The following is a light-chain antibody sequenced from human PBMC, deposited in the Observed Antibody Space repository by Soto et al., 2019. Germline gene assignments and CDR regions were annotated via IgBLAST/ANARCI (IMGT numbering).Light chain of an antibody. CDR2: AAS. V-gene: IGKV1-39*01. CDR1: QNINSY. Sequence: DIQMTQSPSSLSASVGDRVTITCRASQNINSYLNWYQQKVGKAPKLLINAASTLQSGVPLRFRGSGSGTDFTLTISSLQPEDFATYYCQKSYNLHTFGGGTKVEIK. CDR3: QKSYNLHT. J-gene: IGKJ4*01.